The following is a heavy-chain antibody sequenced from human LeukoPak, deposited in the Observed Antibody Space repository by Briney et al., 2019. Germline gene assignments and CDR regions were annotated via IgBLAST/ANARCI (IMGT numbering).Heavy chain of an antibody. J-gene: IGHJ4*02. CDR3: AREIPRPNFFDY. CDR1: GYTFTNYG. D-gene: IGHD6-6*01. CDR2: ISAYSGHT. V-gene: IGHV1-18*01. Sequence: GASVKVSCKASGYTFTNYGISWVRQAPGQGLEWMGWISAYSGHTKYVQRLQGRVTMTTDTSTSTAYMELRSLRSDDTAVYYCAREIPRPNFFDYWGQGTQVTVSS.